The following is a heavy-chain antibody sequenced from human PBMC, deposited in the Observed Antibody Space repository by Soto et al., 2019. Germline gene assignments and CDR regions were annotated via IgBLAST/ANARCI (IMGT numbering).Heavy chain of an antibody. V-gene: IGHV1-46*01. CDR1: GYRFTSYY. D-gene: IGHD3-3*01. J-gene: IGHJ6*02. CDR2: INPSGGSS. CDR3: ARDGATTPFRFLGRWPHTMDV. Sequence: QVQLVQSGAEVREPGASVKIACKASGYRFTSYYIHWVRQSPGQGLEWMGLINPSGGSSSDAQKFKGRVTLTRDRSTTTVYMELSSLKSDDTAIYYCARDGATTPFRFLGRWPHTMDVWGQGTTVTVS.